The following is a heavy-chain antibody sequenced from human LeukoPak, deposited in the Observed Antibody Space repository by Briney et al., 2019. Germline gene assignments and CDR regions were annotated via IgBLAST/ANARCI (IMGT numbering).Heavy chain of an antibody. J-gene: IGHJ4*02. CDR3: ARDGTSTDDY. V-gene: IGHV1-18*01. Sequence: ASVKVSCKTSGYTFSNLGINWVRQAPGQGLEWMAWISGNNDNPNYGQKFQGRFTVTTDSSTSTAYMELRNLRSDDTAVYYCARDGTSTDDYWGQGTLVTVSS. CDR1: GYTFSNLG. CDR2: ISGNNDNP. D-gene: IGHD2-2*01.